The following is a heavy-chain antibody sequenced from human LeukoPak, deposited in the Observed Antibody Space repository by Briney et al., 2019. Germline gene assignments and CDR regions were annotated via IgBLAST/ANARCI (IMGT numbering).Heavy chain of an antibody. CDR1: GYTFTSYG. CDR2: ISGYNGQT. J-gene: IGHJ4*02. D-gene: IGHD3-3*01. Sequence: ASVKVPCKASGYTFTSYGISWVRQAPGQGLEWMGWISGYNGQTEYAENFQGRVIMTRDTSTSTVYMELRSLRSDDTARYYCARDPRTAFDFWRGYSGFDYWGQGTQVTVSS. V-gene: IGHV1-18*01. CDR3: ARDPRTAFDFWRGYSGFDY.